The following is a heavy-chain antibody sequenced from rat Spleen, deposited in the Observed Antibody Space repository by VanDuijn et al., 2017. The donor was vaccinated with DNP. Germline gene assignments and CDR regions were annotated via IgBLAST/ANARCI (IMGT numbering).Heavy chain of an antibody. CDR2: ISSDGSDT. CDR3: AREYPWAHYFDY. CDR1: GFTFSDHN. V-gene: IGHV5-7*01. J-gene: IGHJ2*01. Sequence: EVQLVESGGGLVQPGRSLKFSCAASGFTFSDHNMAWVRQAPKKGLEWVTTISSDGSDTYYRDSVKGRFTISRDNAKSTLYLQMDSLRSEDTATYYCAREYPWAHYFDYWGQGVMVTVSS. D-gene: IGHD1-4*01.